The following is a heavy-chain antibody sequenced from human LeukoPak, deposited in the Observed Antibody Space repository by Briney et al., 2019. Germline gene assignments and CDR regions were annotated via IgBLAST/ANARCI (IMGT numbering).Heavy chain of an antibody. CDR1: GFTFTNYY. J-gene: IGHJ4*02. CDR3: ARDQGERYDTSGYYPY. D-gene: IGHD3-22*01. Sequence: PGGSLGLSCAASGFTFTNYYMSWIRQAPGKGLEWVSNISGSSGSTKYTDSVMGRFTISRDNGKNSVYLQMNSLRAEDTAVYYCARDQGERYDTSGYYPYWGQGTLVTVSS. CDR2: ISGSSGST. V-gene: IGHV3-11*06.